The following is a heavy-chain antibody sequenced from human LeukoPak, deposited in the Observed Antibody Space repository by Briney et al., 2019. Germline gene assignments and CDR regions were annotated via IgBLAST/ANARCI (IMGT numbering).Heavy chain of an antibody. CDR1: GGTFSSYA. Sequence: ASVKVSCKASGGTFSSYAISWVRQAPGQGLEWMGGIIPIFGTANYAQKFQGRVTITTDESTSTAYMELSSLRSEDTAVYYCARDTDGDGYNSENDAFDIWGQGTMVTASS. D-gene: IGHD5-24*01. V-gene: IGHV1-69*05. J-gene: IGHJ3*02. CDR3: ARDTDGDGYNSENDAFDI. CDR2: IIPIFGTA.